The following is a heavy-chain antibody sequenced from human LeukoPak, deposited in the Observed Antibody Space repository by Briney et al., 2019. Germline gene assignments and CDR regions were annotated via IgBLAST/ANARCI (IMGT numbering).Heavy chain of an antibody. D-gene: IGHD5-18*01. CDR3: ARTPGFSYGFGWFDS. CDR2: IYDSGST. CDR1: GGSFSSYY. J-gene: IGHJ5*01. V-gene: IGHV4-59*01. Sequence: SETLSLTCTVSGGSFSSYYWSWIRQPPGKGLEWIGFIYDSGSTNYNPSLKSRVTISVDTSKNQFSLKLRSVTAADTAVYYCARTPGFSYGFGWFDSWGQGTLVTVSS.